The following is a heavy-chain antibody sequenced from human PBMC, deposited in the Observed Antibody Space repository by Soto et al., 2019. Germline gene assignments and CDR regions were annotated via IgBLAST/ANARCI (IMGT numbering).Heavy chain of an antibody. D-gene: IGHD2-2*01. V-gene: IGHV4-39*01. CDR1: GGSISSSSYY. CDR3: ARVPCSSTSCYNPADSWIDY. CDR2: IYYSGST. Sequence: QLQLQESGPGLVKPSETLSLTCTVSGGSISSSSYYWGWIRQPPGKGLEWIGSIYYSGSTYYNPSLKSRVTISVDTSKNQFSLKLSSVTAADTAVYYCARVPCSSTSCYNPADSWIDYWGQGTLVTVSS. J-gene: IGHJ4*02.